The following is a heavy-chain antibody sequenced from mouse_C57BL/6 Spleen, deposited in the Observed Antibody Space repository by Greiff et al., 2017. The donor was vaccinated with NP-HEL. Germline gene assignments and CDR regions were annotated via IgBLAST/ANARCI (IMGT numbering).Heavy chain of an antibody. CDR2: INPNNGGT. J-gene: IGHJ3*01. D-gene: IGHD2-2*01. CDR1: GYTFTDYY. Sequence: VQLQQSGPELVKPGASVKISCKASGYTFTDYYMNWVKQSHGKSLEWIGDINPNNGGTSYNQKFKGKATLTVDKSSSTAYMELRSLTSEDSAVYYCARGYYGYVAWFAYWSQGTLVTVSA. CDR3: ARGYYGYVAWFAY. V-gene: IGHV1-26*01.